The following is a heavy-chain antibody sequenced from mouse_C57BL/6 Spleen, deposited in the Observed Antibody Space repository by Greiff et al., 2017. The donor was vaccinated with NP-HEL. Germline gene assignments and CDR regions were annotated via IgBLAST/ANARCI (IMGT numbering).Heavy chain of an antibody. Sequence: QVQLQQPGAELVKPGASVKLSCKASGYTFTSYWMQWVKQRPGQGLEWIGEIDPSDSYTNYNQKFKGKATLTVDTSSSTAYMQLSSLTSEDSAVYYCARRSRQLSPVDYWGQGTTLTVSS. CDR3: ARRSRQLSPVDY. CDR2: IDPSDSYT. D-gene: IGHD3-2*02. J-gene: IGHJ2*01. CDR1: GYTFTSYW. V-gene: IGHV1-50*01.